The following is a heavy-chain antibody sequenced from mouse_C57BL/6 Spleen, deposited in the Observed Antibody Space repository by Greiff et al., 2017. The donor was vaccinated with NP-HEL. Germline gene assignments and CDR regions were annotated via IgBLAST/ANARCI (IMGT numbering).Heavy chain of an antibody. CDR1: GYAFSSSW. CDR3: ARWSNIYAMDY. J-gene: IGHJ4*01. CDR2: IYPGDGDT. D-gene: IGHD2-5*01. Sequence: VQGVESGPELVKPGASVKISCKASGYAFSSSWMNWVKQRPGKGLEWIGRIYPGDGDTNYNGKFKGKATLTADKSSSTAYMQLSSLTSEDSAVYFCARWSNIYAMDYWGQGTSVTVSS. V-gene: IGHV1-82*01.